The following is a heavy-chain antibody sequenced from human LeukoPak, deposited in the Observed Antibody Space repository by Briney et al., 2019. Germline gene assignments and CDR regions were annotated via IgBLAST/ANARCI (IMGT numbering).Heavy chain of an antibody. CDR2: MFYTGSG. CDR1: GGSMSNYY. CDR3: ATNLPGYSYGYWVA. Sequence: SETLSLTCTVSGGSMSNYYWNRIRQPPGKGLEWIGYMFYTGSGKYNPSLKSRVTISVDTSKRQISQKLTSVTAADTAVYYCATNLPGYSYGYWVAWGQGTLVTVSS. J-gene: IGHJ5*02. D-gene: IGHD5-18*01. V-gene: IGHV4-59*01.